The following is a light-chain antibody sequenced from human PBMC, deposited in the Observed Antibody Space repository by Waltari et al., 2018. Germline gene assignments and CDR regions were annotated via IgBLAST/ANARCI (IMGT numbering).Light chain of an antibody. CDR2: SAS. Sequence: EIVLTQSPATLSLSPGDTATLSCMASQSVGSFLAWYQQKPGHPPRLLISSASNRATGVPARFRGSGSGTDFTLTISSLEAEDFAVYYCQQRSNWTPHTFGQGARLEIK. V-gene: IGKV3-11*01. J-gene: IGKJ2*01. CDR3: QQRSNWTPHT. CDR1: QSVGSF.